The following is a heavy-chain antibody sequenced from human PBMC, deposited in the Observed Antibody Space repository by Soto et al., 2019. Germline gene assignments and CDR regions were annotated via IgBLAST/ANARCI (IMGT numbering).Heavy chain of an antibody. Sequence: XESLRIACAASGLTFSSYAMHWVRKAPGKGLEWVAVISYDGSNKYYADSVKGRFTISRDNSKNTLYLQMNSLRAEDTAVYYCARDRGSGGYYGMDVCGQGTTVTVSS. CDR3: ARDRGSGGYYGMDV. CDR2: ISYDGSNK. CDR1: GLTFSSYA. J-gene: IGHJ6*02. D-gene: IGHD6-19*01. V-gene: IGHV3-30-3*01.